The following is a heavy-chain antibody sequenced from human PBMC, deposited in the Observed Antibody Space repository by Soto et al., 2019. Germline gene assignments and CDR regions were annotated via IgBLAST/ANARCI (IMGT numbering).Heavy chain of an antibody. CDR1: GFTFSSYA. J-gene: IGHJ4*02. CDR3: AKGLRVVVVVAASPFYFDY. V-gene: IGHV3-23*01. CDR2: ISGSGGST. D-gene: IGHD2-15*01. Sequence: EVQLLESGGGLVQPGGSLRLSCAASGFTFSSYAMSWVRQAPGKGLEWVSAISGSGGSTYYADSVKGRFTISRDNSKNTLYLQMNSLRAEDTAVYYFAKGLRVVVVVAASPFYFDYWGQGTLVTVSS.